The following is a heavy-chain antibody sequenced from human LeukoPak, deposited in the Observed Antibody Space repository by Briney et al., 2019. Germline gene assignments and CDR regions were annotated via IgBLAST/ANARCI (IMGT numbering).Heavy chain of an antibody. J-gene: IGHJ4*02. CDR3: ARDLIVYGSGSYFDY. D-gene: IGHD3-10*01. CDR2: IIPIFGTA. V-gene: IGHV1-69*13. CDR1: GGTFSSYA. Sequence: SVKVSCKASGGTFSSYAISWVRQAPGQGLEWMGGIIPIFGTANYAQKFQGRVTITADESTSTAYMELSSLRSEDTALYFCARDLIVYGSGSYFDYWGQGTLVTVSS.